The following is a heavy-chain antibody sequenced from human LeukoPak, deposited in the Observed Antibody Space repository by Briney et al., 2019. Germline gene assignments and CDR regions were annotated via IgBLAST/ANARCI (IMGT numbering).Heavy chain of an antibody. V-gene: IGHV4-4*07. J-gene: IGHJ5*02. Sequence: PSETLSLTCTVSGGSISSYYWSWIRQPAGKGLEWIGRIYTSGSTNYNPSLKSRVAMSVDTSKNQFSLKLSSVTAADTAVYYCARAYFSSWYMNWFDPWGQGTLVTVSS. CDR3: ARAYFSSWYMNWFDP. CDR1: GGSISSYY. CDR2: IYTSGST. D-gene: IGHD6-13*01.